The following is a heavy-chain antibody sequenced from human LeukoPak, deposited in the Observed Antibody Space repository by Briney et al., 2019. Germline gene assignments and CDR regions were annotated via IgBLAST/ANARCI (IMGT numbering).Heavy chain of an antibody. Sequence: SQTLSLTCAISGDSVSSNSAAWNWIRQSPSRGLEWLGRTYFRSKWYHDYPISVRGRITINPDTSKNQFSLRLNSVTPDDTAVYCCTRGVTVTGYYFDYWGQGTLVTVSS. CDR1: GDSVSSNSAA. CDR3: TRGVTVTGYYFDY. J-gene: IGHJ4*02. CDR2: TYFRSKWYH. V-gene: IGHV6-1*01. D-gene: IGHD6-19*01.